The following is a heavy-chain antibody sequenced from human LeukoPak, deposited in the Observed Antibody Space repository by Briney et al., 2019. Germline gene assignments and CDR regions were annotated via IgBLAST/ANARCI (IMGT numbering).Heavy chain of an antibody. CDR2: ISSSSSYI. V-gene: IGHV3-21*04. CDR1: GFTFSSYS. Sequence: GGSLRLSCAASGFTFSSYSMNWVRQAPGKGLEWVSSISSSSSYIYYADSVKGRFTISRDNSKNTLYLQMNSVRAEDTAVYYCAKGHDDSIGNYRYYYYGMDVWGQGTTVTVSS. J-gene: IGHJ6*02. D-gene: IGHD3-22*01. CDR3: AKGHDDSIGNYRYYYYGMDV.